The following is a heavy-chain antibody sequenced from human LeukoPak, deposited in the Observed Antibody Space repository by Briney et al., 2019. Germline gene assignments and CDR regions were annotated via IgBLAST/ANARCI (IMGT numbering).Heavy chain of an antibody. J-gene: IGHJ1*01. D-gene: IGHD5-18*01. CDR2: ISGSSRTI. V-gene: IGHV3-11*01. CDR1: GFSFSDYY. Sequence: GGSLRLSCAASGFSFSDYYMSWIRQAPGKGLEWLSYISGSSRTIYFADSVKGRFTISRDNAKNSLYLQMNRLTAEDTAVYYCARVDTAMAQKYFQHWGQGTLVTVSS. CDR3: ARVDTAMAQKYFQH.